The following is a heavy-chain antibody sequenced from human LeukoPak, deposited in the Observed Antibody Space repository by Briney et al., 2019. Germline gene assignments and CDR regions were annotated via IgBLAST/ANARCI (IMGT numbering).Heavy chain of an antibody. J-gene: IGHJ4*02. Sequence: GTSVKVSCKASDYTFTSYGVGWVRQAPGQGPEWIGWISGYNGNTNYAQKLQGRLTLTVDTSTSTAYMELRSLRSDDTAVYFCARDKASGPYYFDYWGQGTLVTVSS. CDR2: ISGYNGNT. CDR3: ARDKASGPYYFDY. D-gene: IGHD5-12*01. CDR1: DYTFTSYG. V-gene: IGHV1-18*01.